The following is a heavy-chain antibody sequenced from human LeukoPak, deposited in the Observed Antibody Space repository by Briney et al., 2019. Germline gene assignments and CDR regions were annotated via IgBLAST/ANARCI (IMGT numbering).Heavy chain of an antibody. CDR3: ANDYSNYYSYAMDV. D-gene: IGHD4-11*01. J-gene: IGHJ6*02. CDR1: RFTFSSYG. V-gene: IGHV3-30*18. Sequence: GGSLRLSCVASRFTFSSYGVHWVRQAPGKGLEWVAVISYDGSNRDYADSVKGRFTISRDNSKNTLYLQMNSLRVEDTAVYYCANDYSNYYSYAMDVWGQGTTVTVSS. CDR2: ISYDGSNR.